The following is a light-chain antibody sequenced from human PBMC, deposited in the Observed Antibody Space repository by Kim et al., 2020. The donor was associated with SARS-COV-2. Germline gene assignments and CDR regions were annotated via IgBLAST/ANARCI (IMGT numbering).Light chain of an antibody. Sequence: ENVLTQSPGTLSLSPGERATLSCRASQSVLSSDLAWYQQKSGQAPRLLIFGASSRATGIPDRFSGSGSGTDFTLTISRLEPEDFAMYYCQQYGTSPYTFGQGTKLEI. CDR2: GAS. V-gene: IGKV3-20*01. CDR1: QSVLSSD. CDR3: QQYGTSPYT. J-gene: IGKJ2*01.